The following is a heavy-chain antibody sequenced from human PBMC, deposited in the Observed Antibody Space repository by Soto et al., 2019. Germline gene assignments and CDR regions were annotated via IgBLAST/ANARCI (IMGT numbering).Heavy chain of an antibody. D-gene: IGHD1-26*01. Sequence: SETLSLTCAVYGGSFSGYYWSWIRQPPGKGLEWIGEINHSGSTNYNPSLKSRVTISVDTSKNQFSLKLSSVTAADTAVYYCASGGRWEPYRYLDYWGQGTLVTVSS. CDR1: GGSFSGYY. J-gene: IGHJ4*02. CDR2: INHSGST. CDR3: ASGGRWEPYRYLDY. V-gene: IGHV4-34*01.